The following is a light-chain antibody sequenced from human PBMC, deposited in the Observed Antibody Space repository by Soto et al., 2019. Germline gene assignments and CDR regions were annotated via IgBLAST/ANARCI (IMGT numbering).Light chain of an antibody. J-gene: IGKJ2*01. CDR3: QQYDSSLYT. Sequence: EIVLTQSPGTLSLSPGERATLSCRASQSVSSSHLAWYQQKPGQAPRLLIYGASTRAPGIPDRFSGSGSGTDFTLTISRLEPEDFAVYYCQQYDSSLYTFGLGTKLEI. CDR1: QSVSSSH. V-gene: IGKV3-20*01. CDR2: GAS.